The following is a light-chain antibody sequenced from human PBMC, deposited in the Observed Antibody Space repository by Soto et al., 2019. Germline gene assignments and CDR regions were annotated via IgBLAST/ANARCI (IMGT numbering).Light chain of an antibody. J-gene: IGKJ2*01. Sequence: EIVLTQSPATLSLSPGERATLSCRASQSVSSYLAWYQQKPGQAPRLLIYDASNRATGIPARFSSSGSGTDFTLTISSLEPEDFAVYCCQQRSNWARETFGQGTKLEIK. V-gene: IGKV3-11*01. CDR3: QQRSNWARET. CDR1: QSVSSY. CDR2: DAS.